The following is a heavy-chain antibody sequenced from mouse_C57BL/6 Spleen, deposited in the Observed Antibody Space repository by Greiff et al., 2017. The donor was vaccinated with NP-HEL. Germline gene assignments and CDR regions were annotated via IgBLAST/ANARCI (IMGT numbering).Heavy chain of an antibody. CDR1: GFTFSDYG. CDR3: ARPLYYYGSSSFAY. Sequence: EVKLVESGGGLVKPGGSLKLSCAASGFTFSDYGMHWVRQAPEKGLEWVAYISSGSSTIYYADTVKGRFTISRDNAKNTLFLQMTSLRSEDTAMYYCARPLYYYGSSSFAYWGQGTLVTVSA. V-gene: IGHV5-17*01. D-gene: IGHD1-1*01. CDR2: ISSGSSTI. J-gene: IGHJ3*01.